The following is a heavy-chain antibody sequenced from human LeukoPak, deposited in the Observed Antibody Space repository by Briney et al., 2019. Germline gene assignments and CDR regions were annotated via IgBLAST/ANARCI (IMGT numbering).Heavy chain of an antibody. J-gene: IGHJ4*02. CDR2: IKQDGSEK. CDR1: GFTFSSYW. V-gene: IGHV3-7*01. D-gene: IGHD2-15*01. CDR3: AREFRGYCSGGSCYYQDY. Sequence: PGGSLRLSCAAPGFTFSSYWMSWVRQAPGKGLEWVANIKQDGSEKYCVDSVKGRFTISRDNAKNSLYLQMNSLRAEDTAVYYCAREFRGYCSGGSCYYQDYWGQGTLVTVSS.